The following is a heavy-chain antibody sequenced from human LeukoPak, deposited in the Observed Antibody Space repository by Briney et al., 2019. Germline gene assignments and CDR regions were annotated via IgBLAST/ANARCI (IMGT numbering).Heavy chain of an antibody. CDR2: IAPDGSTQ. CDR3: ARVIGGAIDH. V-gene: IGHV3-7*01. Sequence: GGSLRVSCAASGFTFSLYSMTWVRQAQGKGLEWVANIAPDGSTQNYVDSLEGRFTISRDNPKNSLYLQMHSLRAEDAAVYYCARVIGGAIDHWGQGTLVTVSS. J-gene: IGHJ4*02. D-gene: IGHD1-26*01. CDR1: GFTFSLYS.